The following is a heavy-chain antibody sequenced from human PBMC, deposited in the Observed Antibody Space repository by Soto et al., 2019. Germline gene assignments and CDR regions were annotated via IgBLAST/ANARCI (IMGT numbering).Heavy chain of an antibody. D-gene: IGHD1-7*01. V-gene: IGHV3-23*01. CDR1: GFTFSSYA. CDR3: AREDLNRYNWNYAPWLDP. Sequence: HPGGSLRLSCAASGFTFSSYAMSWVRQAPGKGLEWVSAISGSGGSTYYADSVKGRFTISRDNSKNTLYLQMNSLRAEDTAVYYCAREDLNRYNWNYAPWLDPHCQRTRVSASS. CDR2: ISGSGGST. J-gene: IGHJ5*02.